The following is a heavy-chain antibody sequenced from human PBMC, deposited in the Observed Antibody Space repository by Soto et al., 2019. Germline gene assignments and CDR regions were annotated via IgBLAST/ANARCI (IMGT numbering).Heavy chain of an antibody. V-gene: IGHV4-31*03. Sequence: PSETLSLTCTVSGGSISSGGYYWSWIRQHPGKGLEWIGYIYYSGSTYYNPSLKSRVTISVDTSKNQFSLKLSSATAADTAVYYCASNLMDYDILTGYYMAYYFDYWGQGTLVTV. CDR2: IYYSGST. D-gene: IGHD3-9*01. J-gene: IGHJ4*02. CDR1: GGSISSGGYY. CDR3: ASNLMDYDILTGYYMAYYFDY.